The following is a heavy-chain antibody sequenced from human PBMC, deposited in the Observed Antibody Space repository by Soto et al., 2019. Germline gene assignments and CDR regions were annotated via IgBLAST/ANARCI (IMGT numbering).Heavy chain of an antibody. J-gene: IGHJ4*02. CDR2: IFQSGSP. CDR1: GGSITSGGFS. CDR3: ARDRNGLGGIDY. D-gene: IGHD1-1*01. Sequence: QLQLQESGSGVVKPSQTLSLTCAVSGGSITSGGFSWSWIRQPPGKGLEWIGYIFQSGSPSYTPSLKSRVTISVERSKNQFFLRLSSVTAADTAVYFYARDRNGLGGIDYWGQGTLVTVTS. V-gene: IGHV4-30-2*01.